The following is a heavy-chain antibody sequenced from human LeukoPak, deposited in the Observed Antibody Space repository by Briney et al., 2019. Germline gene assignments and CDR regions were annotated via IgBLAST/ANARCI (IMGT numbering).Heavy chain of an antibody. Sequence: SETLSLTCTVSGGSISSSSYYWGWIRQPPGKGLEWIGSIYYSGSTYYNPSLKSRVTISVDTSKNQFSLKLSSVTAADTAVYYCARRSPPGDAFDIWGQGTMVTVSS. J-gene: IGHJ3*02. CDR2: IYYSGST. V-gene: IGHV4-39*01. CDR3: ARRSPPGDAFDI. CDR1: GGSISSSSYY.